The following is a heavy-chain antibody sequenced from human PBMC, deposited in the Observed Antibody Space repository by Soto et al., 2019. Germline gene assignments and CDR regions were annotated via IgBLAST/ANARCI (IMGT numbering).Heavy chain of an antibody. V-gene: IGHV3-23*01. CDR3: AYFTAVSHYYGMDV. CDR1: GFTFSNYA. J-gene: IGHJ6*02. CDR2: ISGSGSST. Sequence: EVQLLESGGGLVQPGGSLRLSCAASGFTFSNYAMSWVRQAPGKGLEWVSAISGSGSSTYYADSVKGRFTISRDNSKNTLYLQMNSLGAEDTAVYYCAYFTAVSHYYGMDVWGQGTTVTVSS. D-gene: IGHD1-26*01.